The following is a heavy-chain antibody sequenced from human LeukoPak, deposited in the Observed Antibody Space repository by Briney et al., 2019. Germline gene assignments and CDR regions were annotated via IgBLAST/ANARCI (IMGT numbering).Heavy chain of an antibody. Sequence: SETLSLTCTVSGGSISSGDYYWSWIRQPPGKGLEWIGYIYYSGSTYYNPSLKSRVTVSVDTSKNQFSLKLSSVTAADTAVYYCARDLLNEGNHLDYWGQGTLVTVSS. CDR2: IYYSGST. V-gene: IGHV4-30-4*01. D-gene: IGHD4-23*01. J-gene: IGHJ4*02. CDR3: ARDLLNEGNHLDY. CDR1: GGSISSGDYY.